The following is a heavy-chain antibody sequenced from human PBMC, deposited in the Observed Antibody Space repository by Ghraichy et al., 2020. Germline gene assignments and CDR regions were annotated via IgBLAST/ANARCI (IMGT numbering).Heavy chain of an antibody. CDR2: ISSSSSTI. Sequence: ETLSLTCAASGFTFSSYSMNWVRQAPGKGLEWVSYISSSSSTIYYADSVKGRFTISRDNAKNSLYLQMNSLRDEDTAVYYCARGGPAADFYPFDYWGQGTLVTVSS. CDR1: GFTFSSYS. CDR3: ARGGPAADFYPFDY. V-gene: IGHV3-48*02. D-gene: IGHD2-2*01. J-gene: IGHJ4*02.